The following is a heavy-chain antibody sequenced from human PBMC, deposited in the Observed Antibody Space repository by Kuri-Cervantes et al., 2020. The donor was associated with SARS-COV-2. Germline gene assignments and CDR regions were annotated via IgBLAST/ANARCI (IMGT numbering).Heavy chain of an antibody. CDR2: ISSSSRQR. CDR1: GLTLSTYR. Sequence: GGSLRLSCAAFGLTLSTYRMTWVRQAPGKGLEWVSSISSSSRQRYNVDSVKGRFTISRDNAKISLNLQMNSLRAEYTAVYYCASLLSGGGAHLYYFYMDAWGKGTSVTVSS. J-gene: IGHJ6*03. D-gene: IGHD3-16*01. CDR3: ASLLSGGGAHLYYFYMDA. V-gene: IGHV3-21*01.